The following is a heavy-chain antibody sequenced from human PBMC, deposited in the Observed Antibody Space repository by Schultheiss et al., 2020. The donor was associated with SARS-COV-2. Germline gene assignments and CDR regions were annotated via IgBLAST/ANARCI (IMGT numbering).Heavy chain of an antibody. CDR2: INPNTRGT. CDR1: GGTFSSYA. D-gene: IGHD2-15*01. CDR3: AGGRDCSGGSCYSDWFDP. V-gene: IGHV1-2*06. J-gene: IGHJ5*02. Sequence: ASVKVSCKASGGTFSSYAISWVRQAPGQGLEWMGRINPNTRGTNYAQEFQGRVTMTRDTSISTAYMELSRLRSDDTAVYYCAGGRDCSGGSCYSDWFDPWGQGTLVTVSS.